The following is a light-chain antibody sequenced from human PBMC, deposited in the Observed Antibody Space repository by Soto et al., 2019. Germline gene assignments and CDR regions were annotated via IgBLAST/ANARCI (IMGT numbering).Light chain of an antibody. CDR3: HQYVSSWT. J-gene: IGKJ1*01. Sequence: ENVLTQSPGTLSLSPGERAIISCRASQSVSSRYLAWYQHRPHQAPRLLIYGASSRATGIPDRFSGSGSGTDFTLTISRLEPEDFAVYYCHQYVSSWTFGQGTKVDI. CDR1: QSVSSRY. V-gene: IGKV3-20*01. CDR2: GAS.